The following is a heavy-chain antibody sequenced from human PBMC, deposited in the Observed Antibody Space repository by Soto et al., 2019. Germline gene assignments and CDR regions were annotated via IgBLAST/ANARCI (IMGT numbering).Heavy chain of an antibody. CDR1: GYSFTSYW. CDR3: ARLMVTSYYYNGMDV. Sequence: GESLKISCKGSGYSFTSYWIAWVRQMPGKGLECMGIIYPGDSDTRYSPSFEGQVTISVDKSISTAHLQWSSLKASDTAMYYCARLMVTSYYYNGMDVWGQGTTATVSS. V-gene: IGHV5-51*01. D-gene: IGHD5-18*01. CDR2: IYPGDSDT. J-gene: IGHJ6*02.